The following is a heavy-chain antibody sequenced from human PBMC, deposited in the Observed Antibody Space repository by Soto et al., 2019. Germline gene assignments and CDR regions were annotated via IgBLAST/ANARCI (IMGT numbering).Heavy chain of an antibody. D-gene: IGHD6-13*01. J-gene: IGHJ6*02. CDR2: IYPGDSDT. CDR3: ATPAAGNPNYYYCGMDV. Sequence: GESLKISCKGSGYSFTSYWIGWVRQMPGKGLEWMGIIYPGDSDTRYSPSFQGQVTISADKSISTAYLQWSSLKASDTAMYYCATPAAGNPNYYYCGMDVWGQGTTVTVSS. CDR1: GYSFTSYW. V-gene: IGHV5-51*01.